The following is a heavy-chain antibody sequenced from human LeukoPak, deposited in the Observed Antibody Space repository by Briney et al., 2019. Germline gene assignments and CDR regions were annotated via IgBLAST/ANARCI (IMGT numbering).Heavy chain of an antibody. CDR1: GYTFTSYY. D-gene: IGHD3-22*01. CDR2: INPSGGST. V-gene: IGHV1-46*03. Sequence: GASVKVSCKASGYTFTSYYMHWVRQAPGQGLEWMGIINPSGGSTSYAQKFQGRVTMTRDTSTSTVYMELSSQRSEDTAVYYCARDRGRRDSSGYYRYLYWGQGTLVTVSS. J-gene: IGHJ4*02. CDR3: ARDRGRRDSSGYYRYLY.